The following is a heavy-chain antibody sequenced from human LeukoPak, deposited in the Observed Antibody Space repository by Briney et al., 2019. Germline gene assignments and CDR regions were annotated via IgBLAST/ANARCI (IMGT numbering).Heavy chain of an antibody. CDR3: ARVGYYDRNNFSYYYYMDV. V-gene: IGHV7-4-1*02. D-gene: IGHD3-22*01. CDR1: GYTFTSYG. Sequence: ASVKVSCKASGYTFTSYGISWVRQAPGQGLEWMGWINTNTGNPTYAQGFTGRFVFSLDTSASTAYLEISSLKAEDTAVYYCARVGYYDRNNFSYYYYMDVWGKGTTVTVSS. CDR2: INTNTGNP. J-gene: IGHJ6*03.